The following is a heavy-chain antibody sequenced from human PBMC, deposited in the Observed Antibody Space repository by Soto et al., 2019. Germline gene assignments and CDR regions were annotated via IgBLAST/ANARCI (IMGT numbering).Heavy chain of an antibody. J-gene: IGHJ6*02. CDR3: ATGSIVVVPAASHYYYYYGMDV. CDR1: GYSFTSYW. D-gene: IGHD2-2*01. CDR2: IDPSDSYT. V-gene: IGHV5-10-1*01. Sequence: PGESLKISCKGSGYSFTSYWISWVRQMPGKGLEWMGRIDPSDSYTNYSPSFQGHVTISADKSISTAYLQWSSLKASDTAMYYCATGSIVVVPAASHYYYYYGMDVWGQGTTVTVSS.